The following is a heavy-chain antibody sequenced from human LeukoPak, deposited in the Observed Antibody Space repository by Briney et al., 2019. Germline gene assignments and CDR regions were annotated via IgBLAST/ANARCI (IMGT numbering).Heavy chain of an antibody. Sequence: GESLKISCNGSGYXFTSYWICWVRQMPGKGLEWMGIIYPGDSDTRYSPSFQGQVTISADKSISTAYLQWSSLKASDTAMYYCARYYYGSGRGANWFDPWGQGTLVTVSS. CDR1: GYXFTSYW. V-gene: IGHV5-51*01. D-gene: IGHD3-10*01. CDR3: ARYYYGSGRGANWFDP. J-gene: IGHJ5*02. CDR2: IYPGDSDT.